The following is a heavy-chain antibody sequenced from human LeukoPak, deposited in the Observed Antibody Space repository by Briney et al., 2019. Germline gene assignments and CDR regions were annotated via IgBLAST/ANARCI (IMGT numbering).Heavy chain of an antibody. CDR1: GFTFSNAW. CDR2: ISGSGGST. Sequence: GGSLRLSCAASGFTFSNAWMSWVRQAPGKGLEWVSAISGSGGSTYYADSVKGRFTISRDNSKNTLYLQMNSLRAEDTAVYYCAKEAITMIVVVIPYFDYWGQGTLVTVSS. J-gene: IGHJ4*02. V-gene: IGHV3-23*01. D-gene: IGHD3-22*01. CDR3: AKEAITMIVVVIPYFDY.